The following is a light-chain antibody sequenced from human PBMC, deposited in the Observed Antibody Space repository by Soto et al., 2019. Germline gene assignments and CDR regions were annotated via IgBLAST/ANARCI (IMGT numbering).Light chain of an antibody. J-gene: IGKJ4*01. CDR1: ENINSN. CDR3: QQYNNWPCAT. V-gene: IGKV3-15*01. Sequence: EIVRTQSTATLSLSPGERATLTCGASENINSNLAWYQHKPGQAPRLFILRASCRATRLPARFSGSGSGTELNLTIPSLQSEAFAVYYCQQYNNWPCATVGGGTMV. CDR2: RAS.